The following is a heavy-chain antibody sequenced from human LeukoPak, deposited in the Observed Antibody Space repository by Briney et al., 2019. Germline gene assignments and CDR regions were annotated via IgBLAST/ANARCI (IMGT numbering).Heavy chain of an antibody. Sequence: GGSLRLSCAASGFTFSTFWMHWVRQAPGEGPVWVSRINSDGSTTNYADSVKGRFTISRDNAKNTLYLQMNSLTDDDTAVYYCATAGQYRFDNWGQGTLVTVSS. CDR2: INSDGSTT. D-gene: IGHD6-19*01. V-gene: IGHV3-74*01. CDR1: GFTFSTFW. J-gene: IGHJ5*02. CDR3: ATAGQYRFDN.